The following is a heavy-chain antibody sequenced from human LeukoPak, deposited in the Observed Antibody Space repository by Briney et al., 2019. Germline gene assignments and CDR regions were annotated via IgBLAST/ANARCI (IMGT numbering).Heavy chain of an antibody. CDR3: ARKPTGGVDY. D-gene: IGHD1-26*01. V-gene: IGHV7-4-1*02. CDR2: INTNTGNP. J-gene: IGHJ4*02. Sequence: ASVKVSCKASGYTFTNFAMNWVRQSPGQGLEWMGWINTNTGNPTYAQGFTGRFVFSLDTSVTTAYLQISSLKAEDTAVYYRARKPTGGVDYWGQGTLVTVSS. CDR1: GYTFTNFA.